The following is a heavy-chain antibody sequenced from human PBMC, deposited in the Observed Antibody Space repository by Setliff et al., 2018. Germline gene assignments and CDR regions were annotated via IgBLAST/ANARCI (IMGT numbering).Heavy chain of an antibody. J-gene: IGHJ6*03. CDR1: GGSFSGYY. V-gene: IGHV4-34*01. CDR3: VRTDYSDGRYSMDV. D-gene: IGHD6-19*01. CDR2: INHSGST. Sequence: SETLSLTCAVYGGSFSGYYWSWIRQPPGKGLEWIGEINHSGSTNYNPSLKSRVTISVDKSKNQFSLRLSSVIAADTAVYYCVRTDYSDGRYSMDVWGKGTTVTVSS.